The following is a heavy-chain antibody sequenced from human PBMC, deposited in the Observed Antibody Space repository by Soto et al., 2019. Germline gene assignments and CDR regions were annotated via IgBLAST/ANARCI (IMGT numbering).Heavy chain of an antibody. V-gene: IGHV1-69*06. CDR3: ASDSSGYYPYYFDY. Sequence: SVKVSCKASGGTFSSYAISWVRQAPGQGLEWMGGIIPIFGTANYAQKFQGRVTITADKSTSTAYMELSSLRSEDTAVYCCASDSSGYYPYYFDYWGQGTLVTVSS. J-gene: IGHJ4*02. D-gene: IGHD3-22*01. CDR2: IIPIFGTA. CDR1: GGTFSSYA.